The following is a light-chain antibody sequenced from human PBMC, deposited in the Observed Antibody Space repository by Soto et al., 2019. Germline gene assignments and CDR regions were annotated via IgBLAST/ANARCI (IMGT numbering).Light chain of an antibody. CDR1: SSDVGGYNY. Sequence: QSALTQPASVSGSPGQSITISCTGTSSDVGGYNYVSWYQQYPGKAPKLMIYDVSDRPSGVSNRFSGSKSGNTASLTISGLQAEDEADYYCGSYTGSNTYVFGTGTKLTVL. V-gene: IGLV2-14*01. CDR2: DVS. J-gene: IGLJ1*01. CDR3: GSYTGSNTYV.